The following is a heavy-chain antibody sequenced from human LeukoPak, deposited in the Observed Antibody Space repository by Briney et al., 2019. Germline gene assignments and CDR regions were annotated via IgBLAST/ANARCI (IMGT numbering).Heavy chain of an antibody. Sequence: GGSLRLSCAASGFTFSSYEFNWVRQAPGQGLEWLSYIDTSGSRIYYADSVKGRFTISRDNAKNSLYLQMNSLRAEDTAVYYCARETYNCGGDCYHYWGQGTLVTVSS. D-gene: IGHD2-21*02. CDR2: IDTSGSRI. V-gene: IGHV3-48*03. J-gene: IGHJ4*02. CDR3: ARETYNCGGDCYHY. CDR1: GFTFSSYE.